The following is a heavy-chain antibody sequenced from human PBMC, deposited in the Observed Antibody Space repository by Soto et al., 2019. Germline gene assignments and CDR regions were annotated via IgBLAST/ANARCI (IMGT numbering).Heavy chain of an antibody. Sequence: SETLSLTCAVFGGSVSSETHFWSWIRQPPGKGLEWIGYIYHSGITNSNPSLKGRLTMSVDKSTNHFSLSLASVTAADTAIYYCAREDMSGTYYFDSWGQGTRVTVSS. D-gene: IGHD1-26*01. CDR1: GGSVSSETHF. J-gene: IGHJ4*02. V-gene: IGHV4-61*03. CDR3: AREDMSGTYYFDS. CDR2: IYHSGIT.